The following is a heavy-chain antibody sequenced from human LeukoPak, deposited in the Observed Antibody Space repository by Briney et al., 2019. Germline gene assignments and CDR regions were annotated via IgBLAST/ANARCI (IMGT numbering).Heavy chain of an antibody. CDR3: ARRYSSGNYYFDS. Sequence: SGTLSLTCAVSGGSISSSNWWSWVRQPPGKGLEWIGEIYHSGSTNYNPSLKSRVTISVDKSKKQLSLKVNSVTAADTAVYYCARRYSSGNYYFDSWGQGTLVTVSS. V-gene: IGHV4-4*02. CDR1: GGSISSSNW. J-gene: IGHJ4*02. D-gene: IGHD6-19*01. CDR2: IYHSGST.